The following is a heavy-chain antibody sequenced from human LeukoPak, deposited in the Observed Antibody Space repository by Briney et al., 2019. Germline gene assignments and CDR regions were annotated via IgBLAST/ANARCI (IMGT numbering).Heavy chain of an antibody. Sequence: GGSLRLSCAASGFTFRSYWMHWVRQAPGKGLVWVSRISPDGTSKSYADSVKGRFTISRDNAKNSLYLQMNSLRAEDTAVYYCARDGGDYGLFDYWGQGTLVTVSS. J-gene: IGHJ4*02. D-gene: IGHD4-17*01. CDR2: ISPDGTSK. V-gene: IGHV3-74*01. CDR1: GFTFRSYW. CDR3: ARDGGDYGLFDY.